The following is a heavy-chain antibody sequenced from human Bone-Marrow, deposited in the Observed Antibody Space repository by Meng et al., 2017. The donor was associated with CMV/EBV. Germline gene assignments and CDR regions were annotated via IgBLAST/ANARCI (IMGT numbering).Heavy chain of an antibody. CDR3: LAKDCSGGSCYYYYYGRYV. CDR2: ISSSGYYI. J-gene: IGHJ6*02. D-gene: IGHD2-15*01. CDR1: GFILSNYS. Sequence: GESLKISCAASGFILSNYSMNWVRQAPGKGLEWVSSISSSGYYIHYAASMRGRFTISRDSAKNSLYLQMNSLRAEDTAVYYCLAKDCSGGSCYYYYYGRYVWGQGTTVTVSS. V-gene: IGHV3-21*01.